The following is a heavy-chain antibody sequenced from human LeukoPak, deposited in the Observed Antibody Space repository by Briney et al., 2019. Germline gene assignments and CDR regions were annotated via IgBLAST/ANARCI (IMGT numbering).Heavy chain of an antibody. CDR3: ARESATSGWLFDY. CDR2: ISNHGGST. V-gene: IGHV3-64*01. CDR1: GFTFSTYA. D-gene: IGHD6-19*01. Sequence: PGGSLTLSCAASGFTFSTYAMHWVRQAPGKGLEYVSAISNHGGSTNYANSVKGRFIIYRDNCKNTLYLQMGSLRAEDMAVYYCARESATSGWLFDYWGQGTLVTVSS. J-gene: IGHJ4*02.